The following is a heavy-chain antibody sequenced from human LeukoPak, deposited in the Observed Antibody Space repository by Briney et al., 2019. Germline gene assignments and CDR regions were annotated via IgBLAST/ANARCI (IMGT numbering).Heavy chain of an antibody. Sequence: SETLSRTCTVSGGSISSYYWSWIRQPPGKGLEWIGYIYYSGSTNYNPSLKSRVTISVDTSKNQFSLKLSSVTAADTAVYYCARRVPAASFYYFDYWGQGTLVTVSS. J-gene: IGHJ4*02. CDR2: IYYSGST. V-gene: IGHV4-59*01. CDR1: GGSISSYY. D-gene: IGHD2-2*01. CDR3: ARRVPAASFYYFDY.